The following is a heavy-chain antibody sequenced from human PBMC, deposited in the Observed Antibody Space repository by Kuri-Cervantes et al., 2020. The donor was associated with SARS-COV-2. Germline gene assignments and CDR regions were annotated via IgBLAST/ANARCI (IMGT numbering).Heavy chain of an antibody. J-gene: IGHJ4*02. CDR2: IYHSGST. Sequence: SQTLSLTCAVSGYSISSGYYWGWIRQPPGKGLEWIGSIYHSGSTYYNPSLKSRVTISVDTSKSQFSLKLSSVTAADTAVYYCARLRYCSSTSCWHFDHWDQGTLVTVSS. CDR1: GYSISSGYY. V-gene: IGHV4-38-2*01. CDR3: ARLRYCSSTSCWHFDH. D-gene: IGHD2-2*01.